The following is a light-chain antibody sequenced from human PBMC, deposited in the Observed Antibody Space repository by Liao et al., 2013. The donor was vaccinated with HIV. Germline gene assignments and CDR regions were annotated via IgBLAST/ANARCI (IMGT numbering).Light chain of an antibody. J-gene: IGLJ2*01. CDR3: QAWDNSIVV. CDR1: ALPNQY. CDR2: KDS. V-gene: IGLV3-25*02. Sequence: SYELTQPPSVSVSPGQTARITCSGDALPNQYAYWYQQKPGQAPVLLIYKDSERPSGIPEQFSGSNSGNTATLTISGTQGMDEADYYCQAWDNSIVVFGGGTKLTVL.